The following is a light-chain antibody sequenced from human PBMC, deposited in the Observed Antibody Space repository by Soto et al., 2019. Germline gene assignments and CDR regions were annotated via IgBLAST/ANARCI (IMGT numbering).Light chain of an antibody. Sequence: IRVNQSPSTLSASVGERVTITCRASQSVSHFLAWYQQKPGKAPKLLIYKASTLESGVPARFSGSGSGTEFTLTISSLQPDDFGTYYCQQFNSYWWTFGQRTLPEIK. CDR2: KAS. J-gene: IGKJ5*01. CDR1: QSVSHF. V-gene: IGKV1-5*03. CDR3: QQFNSYWWT.